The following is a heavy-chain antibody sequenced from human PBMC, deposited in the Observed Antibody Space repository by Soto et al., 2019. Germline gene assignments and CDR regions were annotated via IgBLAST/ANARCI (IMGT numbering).Heavy chain of an antibody. CDR3: PHGWPYCSSTSCHHWYFDL. CDR1: GFSLSTSGVG. CDR2: IYWDDDK. D-gene: IGHD2-2*01. V-gene: IGHV2-5*02. J-gene: IGHJ2*01. Sequence: QITLKESGPTLVKPTQTLTLTCTFSGFSLSTSGVGVGWIRQPPGKALEWLALIYWDDDKRYSPSLKSRLTITKDTSKNQVVLTMTNMDPVDTATYYCPHGWPYCSSTSCHHWYFDLWGRGTLVTVSS.